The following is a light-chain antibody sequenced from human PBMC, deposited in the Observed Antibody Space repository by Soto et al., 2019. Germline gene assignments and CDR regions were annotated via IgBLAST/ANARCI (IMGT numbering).Light chain of an antibody. CDR3: CSYAGSTTFI. CDR1: SSDVGNYNL. Sequence: QSALTQPASVSGSPGQSITISCTGTSSDVGNYNLVSWYQQHPGKAPKLMIYEGSKRPSGVSNRFSGSKSGNTASLTISGLQAEDEADYSCCSYAGSTTFIFGGGTKLTVL. CDR2: EGS. J-gene: IGLJ2*01. V-gene: IGLV2-23*03.